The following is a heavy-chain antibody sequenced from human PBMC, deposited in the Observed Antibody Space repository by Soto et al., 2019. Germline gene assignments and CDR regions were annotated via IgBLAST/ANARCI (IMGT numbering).Heavy chain of an antibody. J-gene: IGHJ4*02. CDR1: GFTFSHYG. V-gene: IGHV3-33*06. Sequence: QVQLAESGGGVVQPGTSLRLSCAASGFTFSHYGIHWVRQAPGKGLEWVAVTWSGGRGEYYADSVRGRFTISRDNSKTTVYLQMNSLRVEDTAVYYCAKDDDTSSHYSLLDFRGQGTLVTVSS. CDR3: AKDDDTSSHYSLLDF. CDR2: TWSGGRGE. D-gene: IGHD3-22*01.